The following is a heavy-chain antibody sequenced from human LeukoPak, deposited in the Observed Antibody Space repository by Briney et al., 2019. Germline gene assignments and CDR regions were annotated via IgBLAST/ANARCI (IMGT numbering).Heavy chain of an antibody. J-gene: IGHJ5*02. V-gene: IGHV4-59*12. CDR2: IYYSGST. Sequence: PSETLSLTCTVSGGSISSYYWSWIRQPPGKGLEWIGYIYYSGSTNYNPSLKSRVTISVDTSKNQFSLKLSSVTAADTAVYYCARRPPAAGINWFDPWGQGTLVTVSS. D-gene: IGHD6-13*01. CDR3: ARRPPAAGINWFDP. CDR1: GGSISSYY.